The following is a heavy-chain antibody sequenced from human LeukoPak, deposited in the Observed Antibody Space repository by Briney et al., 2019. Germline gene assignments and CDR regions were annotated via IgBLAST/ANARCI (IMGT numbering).Heavy chain of an antibody. V-gene: IGHV3-23*01. CDR2: ISGSGGST. Sequence: GGSLRLSCAASGFTFSSYAMSWVRQAPGKRLEWVSAISGSGGSTYYADSVKGRFTISRDNAKNSLYLQMNSLRAEDTAVYYCAKDRCISDSSGYYYQLDYWGQGTLVTVSS. J-gene: IGHJ4*02. CDR3: AKDRCISDSSGYYYQLDY. CDR1: GFTFSSYA. D-gene: IGHD3-22*01.